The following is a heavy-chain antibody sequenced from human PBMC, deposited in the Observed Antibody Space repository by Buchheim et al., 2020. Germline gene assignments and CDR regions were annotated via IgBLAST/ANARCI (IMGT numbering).Heavy chain of an antibody. D-gene: IGHD3-9*01. V-gene: IGHV3-48*03. CDR3: ARTPHGDILTGYYYFDY. Sequence: EVQLVESGGGLVQPGGSLRLSCAASGFTFSSYEMNWVRQAPGKGLEWVSYISSSGSTIYYADSVKGRFTIPRDNAKNSLYLQMNSLRAEDTAVYYCARTPHGDILTGYYYFDYWGQGTL. J-gene: IGHJ4*02. CDR2: ISSSGSTI. CDR1: GFTFSSYE.